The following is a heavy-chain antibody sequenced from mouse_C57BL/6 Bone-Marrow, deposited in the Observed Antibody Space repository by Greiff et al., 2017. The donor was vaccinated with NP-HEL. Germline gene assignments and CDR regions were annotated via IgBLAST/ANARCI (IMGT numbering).Heavy chain of an antibody. J-gene: IGHJ2*01. D-gene: IGHD1-1*01. CDR3: ARGTTVSSYYFDY. V-gene: IGHV1-82*01. Sequence: VKLMESGPELVKPGASVKISCKASGYAFSSSWMNWVKQRPGKGLEWIGRIYPGDGDTNYNGKFKGKATLTADKSSSTAYMQLSSLTSEDSAVSFCARGTTVSSYYFDYWGQGTTLTVSS. CDR2: IYPGDGDT. CDR1: GYAFSSSW.